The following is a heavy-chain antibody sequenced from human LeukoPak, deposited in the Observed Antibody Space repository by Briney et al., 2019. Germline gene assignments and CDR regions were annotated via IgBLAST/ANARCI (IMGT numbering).Heavy chain of an antibody. Sequence: GGSLRLSCAASGFTFRGYIMHWVGQAPGKGLEWVSFIGTSGNTIYYADSVKGRFTVSRDNAKNSLYLQMNSLRAEDTAVYYCARDQWLDYWGRGTLVTVSS. D-gene: IGHD6-19*01. CDR1: GFTFRGYI. CDR2: IGTSGNTI. V-gene: IGHV3-48*01. J-gene: IGHJ4*02. CDR3: ARDQWLDY.